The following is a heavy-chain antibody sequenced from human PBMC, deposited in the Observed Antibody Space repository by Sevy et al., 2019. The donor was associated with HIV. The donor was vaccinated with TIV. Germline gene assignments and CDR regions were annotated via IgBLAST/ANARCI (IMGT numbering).Heavy chain of an antibody. CDR2: IKAKAEGGTT. V-gene: IGHV3-15*01. Sequence: GGSLRLSCTGSGFTFNNAWMSWVRQAPGKGLEWVGRIKAKAEGGTTDYAAPVKARFTISREDSKNTLYLQINSLETEETAVYYCATDVSIDYVFGDTGDYWGQGTLVTVSS. D-gene: IGHD4-17*01. J-gene: IGHJ4*02. CDR1: GFTFNNAW. CDR3: ATDVSIDYVFGDTGDY.